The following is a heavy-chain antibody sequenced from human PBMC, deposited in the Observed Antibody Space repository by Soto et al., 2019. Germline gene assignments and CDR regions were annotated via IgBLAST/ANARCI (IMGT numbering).Heavy chain of an antibody. CDR3: ARGYCSGGSCFRTIYYYYGMDV. CDR2: INQSGST. V-gene: IGHV4-34*01. Sequence: QVQLQQWGAGLLKPSETLSLTCAVYGGSFSGYYWSWIRQPPGKGLEWIGEINQSGSTNYNPSLKSRVTISVDTSKNQFSLKLSSVTAADTAVYYCARGYCSGGSCFRTIYYYYGMDVWGQGTTVTVSS. D-gene: IGHD2-15*01. CDR1: GGSFSGYY. J-gene: IGHJ6*02.